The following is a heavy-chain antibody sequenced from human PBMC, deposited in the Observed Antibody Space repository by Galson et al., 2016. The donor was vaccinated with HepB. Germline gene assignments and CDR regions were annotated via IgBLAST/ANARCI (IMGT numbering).Heavy chain of an antibody. CDR1: GLTFSSSW. J-gene: IGHJ6*02. CDR2: LKPDGSDK. Sequence: SLRLSCAGSGLTFSSSWMTWVRQAPGKGLEWMANLKPDGSDKYYVDSVTGRFTISRDNAKNSMYLEMNSLRDDDTAVYFCVRGGTWYGMDVWGQGTTVTVSS. D-gene: IGHD1-14*01. V-gene: IGHV3-7*03. CDR3: VRGGTWYGMDV.